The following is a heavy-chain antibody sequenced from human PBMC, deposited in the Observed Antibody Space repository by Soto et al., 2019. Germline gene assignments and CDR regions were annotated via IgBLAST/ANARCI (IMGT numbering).Heavy chain of an antibody. D-gene: IGHD3-10*01. CDR1: GYTFTSNA. Sequence: ASVKVSCKASGYTFTSNAMHWVRQAPGQRLEWMGWINTGNGNTKYSQKFLGRVTITRDTSASTAYMELSSLRSEDTAVYYCARDMGFGLSDYWGQGILVTVSS. J-gene: IGHJ4*02. V-gene: IGHV1-3*04. CDR2: INTGNGNT. CDR3: ARDMGFGLSDY.